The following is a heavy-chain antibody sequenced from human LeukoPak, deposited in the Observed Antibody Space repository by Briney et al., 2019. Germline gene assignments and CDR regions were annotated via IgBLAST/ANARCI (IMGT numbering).Heavy chain of an antibody. D-gene: IGHD2-2*01. J-gene: IGHJ6*02. CDR3: AREGYCSSTSCYVGDPKYYYYGMDV. V-gene: IGHV1-69*13. Sequence: GASVTVSCTASGGTFSSYAISWVRQAPGQGLEWMGGIIPIFGTANYAQKFQGRVTITADESTSTAYMELSSLRSEDTAVYYCAREGYCSSTSCYVGDPKYYYYGMDVWGQGTTVTVSS. CDR1: GGTFSSYA. CDR2: IIPIFGTA.